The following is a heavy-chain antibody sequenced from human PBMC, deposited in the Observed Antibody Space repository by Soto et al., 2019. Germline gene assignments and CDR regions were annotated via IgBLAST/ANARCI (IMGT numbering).Heavy chain of an antibody. D-gene: IGHD5-12*01. CDR3: ASTLDGYTYRDYFDY. Sequence: VQLVQSGAEVKKPGSSVKVSCKASGGTFSSYAISWVRQAPGQGLEWMGGIIPIFGTANYAQKFQGRVTITEDESTSTAYMELSSLRSEDTAVYYCASTLDGYTYRDYFDYWGQGTLVTVSS. CDR1: GGTFSSYA. CDR2: IIPIFGTA. V-gene: IGHV1-69*01. J-gene: IGHJ4*02.